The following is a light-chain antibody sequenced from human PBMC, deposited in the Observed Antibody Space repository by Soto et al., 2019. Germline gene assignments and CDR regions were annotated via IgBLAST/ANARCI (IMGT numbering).Light chain of an antibody. CDR1: QDITNY. V-gene: IGKV1-33*01. J-gene: IGKJ2*01. CDR3: HQFDNLPYT. Sequence: DIPMTQSPSSLSASVGDRVTITCQASQDITNYLNWYQQKPGKAPKLLIYDASRLDAGVPSRFSGSGSGTDFTFTITNLQPEDIATYYCHQFDNLPYTFGQGTKLEIK. CDR2: DAS.